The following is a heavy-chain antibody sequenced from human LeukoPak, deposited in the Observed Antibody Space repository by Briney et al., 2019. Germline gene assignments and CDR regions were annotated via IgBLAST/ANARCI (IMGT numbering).Heavy chain of an antibody. CDR2: ISSYNGHP. J-gene: IGHJ4*02. CDR3: ARVNVGSSGGDY. D-gene: IGHD6-13*01. CDR1: GYTLTRYP. Sequence: ASVKVSCKASGYTLTRYPFSWVRQAPGQGLEWIGHISSYNGHPDYAQRLQGRVTLTIDTSTSTAYMELRSLRSDDTATYYCARVNVGSSGGDYWGQGTLVTVSS. V-gene: IGHV1-18*01.